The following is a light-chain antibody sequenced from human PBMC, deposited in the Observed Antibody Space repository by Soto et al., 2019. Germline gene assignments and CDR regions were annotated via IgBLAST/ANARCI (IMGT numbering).Light chain of an antibody. CDR3: LQDYNYFG. CDR2: GAS. J-gene: IGKJ5*01. Sequence: DIQMTQSPAPLSASVGDRVTITCRASQSISGYLNWYLQKPGKAPKHLIYGASTLQSGVPSRFTGSGSETSFTLTISSLQPEDFGTYYCLQDYNYFGFGQGTRLEIK. CDR1: QSISGY. V-gene: IGKV1-39*01.